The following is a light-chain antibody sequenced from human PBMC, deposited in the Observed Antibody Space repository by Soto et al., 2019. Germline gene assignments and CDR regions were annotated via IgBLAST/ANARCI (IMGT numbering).Light chain of an antibody. V-gene: IGKV3-20*01. CDR2: GAS. Sequence: EIVLTQSPGTLSLSPGERATLSCRASQSVSSNFLAWYQQKPGQAPRLLIYGASNRATGIPDRFSGCGSGTDFTLTISRLEPEDFAVYYCQQYGSSPRTFGQGTKVEIK. J-gene: IGKJ1*01. CDR3: QQYGSSPRT. CDR1: QSVSSNF.